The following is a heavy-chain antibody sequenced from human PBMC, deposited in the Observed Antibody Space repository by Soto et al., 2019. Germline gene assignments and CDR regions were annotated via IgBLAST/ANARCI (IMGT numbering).Heavy chain of an antibody. V-gene: IGHV1-69*12. D-gene: IGHD3-22*01. J-gene: IGHJ6*04. CDR1: VGTFSSYA. Sequence: QVQLVQSGAEVKKPGSSVKVSCKASVGTFSSYAISWVRQAPGQGLEWMGGIIPIFGTADYAQTFQGRVTITAGESTSTAYMELSSMRSEDTAVYYCAVTMTNYYYYGMDVWGKGTTVTVS. CDR3: AVTMTNYYYYGMDV. CDR2: IIPIFGTA.